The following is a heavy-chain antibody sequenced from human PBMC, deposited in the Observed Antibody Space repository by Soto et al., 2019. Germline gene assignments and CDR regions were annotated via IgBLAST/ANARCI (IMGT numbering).Heavy chain of an antibody. CDR3: AKGTSNLDY. J-gene: IGHJ4*02. V-gene: IGHV3-23*01. CDR1: GFTFSNSG. CDR2: ISRNGANT. Sequence: PGGSLRLSCAASGFTFSNSGMSWVRQAPGNGLEWVSSISRNGANTYYADSVKGRFTISRDTSKNTLFLQMNSLRAEDTAVYYSAKGTSNLDYWGQGALVTVSS.